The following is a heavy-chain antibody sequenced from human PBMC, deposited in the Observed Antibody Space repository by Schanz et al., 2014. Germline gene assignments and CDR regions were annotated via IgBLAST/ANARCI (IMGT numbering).Heavy chain of an antibody. V-gene: IGHV3-48*02. Sequence: VQLVESGGGVVQPGRSLRLSCAASGITFSDYAMSWVRQAPGKGLEWVSYISRSSSTIYYEDSVKGRFTISRDNAKNSLYLQMNSLRDEDTAVYYCAREHLDSGDYANDYWGQGTLVTVSS. CDR2: ISRSSSTI. J-gene: IGHJ4*02. CDR3: AREHLDSGDYANDY. D-gene: IGHD4-17*01. CDR1: GITFSDYA.